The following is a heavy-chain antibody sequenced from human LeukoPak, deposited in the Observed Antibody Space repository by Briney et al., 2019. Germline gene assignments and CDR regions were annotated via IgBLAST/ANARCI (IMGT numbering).Heavy chain of an antibody. CDR2: ISTYNGNT. D-gene: IGHD2-15*01. CDR3: ARGGYCNGANCYPFFY. J-gene: IGHJ4*02. V-gene: IGHV1-18*01. Sequence: ASVKVSCKASGYTFNNYGISWVRQAPGQGLEWMAWISTYNGNTNYAQNLQGRVTVTTDTSTSTAYMELRSLRSDDTAVYYCARGGYCNGANCYPFFYWGQGTLVTVSS. CDR1: GYTFNNYG.